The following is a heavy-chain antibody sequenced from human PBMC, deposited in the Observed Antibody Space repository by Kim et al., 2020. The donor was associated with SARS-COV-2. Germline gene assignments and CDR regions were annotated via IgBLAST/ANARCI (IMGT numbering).Heavy chain of an antibody. CDR3: VKEERSTVTTSYYFDY. CDR1: GFTFSGYG. D-gene: IGHD4-17*01. CDR2: ISYDGSNK. V-gene: IGHV3-30*18. J-gene: IGHJ4*02. Sequence: GGSLRLSCAASGFTFSGYGMHWVRQAPGKGLEWVAVISYDGSNKYSVDSVKGRFTNSRDNSNNTLYLQMNSLRAEDTAVYYCVKEERSTVTTSYYFDYWGQGTLVTVSS.